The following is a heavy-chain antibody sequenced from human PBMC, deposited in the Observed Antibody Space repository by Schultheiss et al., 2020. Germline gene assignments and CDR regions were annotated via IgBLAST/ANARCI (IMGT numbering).Heavy chain of an antibody. J-gene: IGHJ4*02. CDR2: IYYSGST. CDR1: GGSFSGYY. V-gene: IGHV4-31*11. D-gene: IGHD3-3*01. CDR3: ARRQGYYDFWSGYYVTTEFDY. Sequence: SETLSLTCAVYGGSFSGYYWSWIRQHPGKGLEWIGYIYYSGSTYYNPSLKSRVTISVDTSKNQFSLKLSSVTAADTAVYYCARRQGYYDFWSGYYVTTEFDYWGQGTLVTVSS.